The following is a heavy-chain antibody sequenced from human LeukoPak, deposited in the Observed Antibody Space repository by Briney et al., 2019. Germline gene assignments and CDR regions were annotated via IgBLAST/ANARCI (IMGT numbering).Heavy chain of an antibody. CDR3: ATYDVLTGFEY. CDR2: ISPLLGAS. D-gene: IGHD3-9*01. CDR1: GGTFSDYV. V-gene: IGHV1-69*01. Sequence: SVTVSCKSSGGTFSDYVISWVRQAPGQGLNWMGGISPLLGASKHTQNFHDRVTITADESTTTAYMELSDLRSADTAVYYCATYDVLTGFEYWGQGTLVTVSS. J-gene: IGHJ4*02.